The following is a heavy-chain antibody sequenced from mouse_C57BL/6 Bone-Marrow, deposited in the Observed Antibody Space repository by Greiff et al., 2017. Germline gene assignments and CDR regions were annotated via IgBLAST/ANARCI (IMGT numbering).Heavy chain of an antibody. CDR1: GYTFTDSN. CDR2: INPNNGGT. J-gene: IGHJ4*01. V-gene: IGHV1-18*01. D-gene: IGHD2-5*01. CDR3: ARTYYSNFGGVDY. Sequence: EVQLQQSGPELVKPGASVKIPCKASGYTFTDSNMDWVKQSHGKSLEWIGDINPNNGGTIYNQKFKGKATLTVDKSSSTAYMELRSLTSEDTAVDYCARTYYSNFGGVDYWGQGTSVTVSS.